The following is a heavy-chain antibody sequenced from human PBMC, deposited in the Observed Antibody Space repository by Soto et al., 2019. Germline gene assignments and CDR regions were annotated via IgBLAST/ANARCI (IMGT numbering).Heavy chain of an antibody. J-gene: IGHJ4*02. D-gene: IGHD5-12*01. V-gene: IGHV4-59*08. CDR1: GGSISSYY. CDR2: IYYSGST. CDR3: ARQLSSGYDPHFDY. Sequence: VTSSETLSLTCTVSGGSISSYYWSWIRQPPGKGLEWIGYIYYSGSTNYNPSLKSRVTISVDTSKNQFSLKLSSVTAADTAVYYCARQLSSGYDPHFDYWGQGTLVTVSS.